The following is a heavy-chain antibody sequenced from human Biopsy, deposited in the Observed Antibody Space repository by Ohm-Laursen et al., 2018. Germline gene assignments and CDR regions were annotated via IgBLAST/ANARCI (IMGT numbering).Heavy chain of an antibody. V-gene: IGHV4-39*01. CDR2: IFYTGII. Sequence: GTLSLTCAVSGGSVSSNTDYWAWLRQPPGKGLEWIGSIFYTGIIFYNPSLKSRVSISVDTSKNQFSLNLNSVTASDTALYYCARHPTGFWFNPWGQGTLVIVSS. CDR1: GGSVSSNTDY. CDR3: ARHPTGFWFNP. J-gene: IGHJ5*02.